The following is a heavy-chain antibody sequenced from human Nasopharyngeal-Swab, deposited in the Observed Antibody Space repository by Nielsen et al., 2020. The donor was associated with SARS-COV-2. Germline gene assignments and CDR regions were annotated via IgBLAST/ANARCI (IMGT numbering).Heavy chain of an antibody. V-gene: IGHV4-39*01. Sequence: SETLSLTCTVSGGYIRSSSYYWGWIRQSPGKGLEWIGSIYYSGSTYYNPSLKSRVTISVDTSENHFSLKLSSVPAADTAVYFCARRFVTYYDFWSGYHTKRFDYWGQGTLVTVSS. CDR3: ARRFVTYYDFWSGYHTKRFDY. J-gene: IGHJ4*02. CDR2: IYYSGST. D-gene: IGHD3-3*01. CDR1: GGYIRSSSYY.